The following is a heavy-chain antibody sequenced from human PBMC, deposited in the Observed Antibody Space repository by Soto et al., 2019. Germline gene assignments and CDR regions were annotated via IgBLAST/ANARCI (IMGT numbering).Heavy chain of an antibody. D-gene: IGHD2-2*01. CDR1: GGSFSGYY. V-gene: IGHV4-34*01. J-gene: IGHJ6*03. Sequence: QVQLQQWGAGLLKPSETLSLTCAVYGGSFSGYYWSWIRQPPGKGLEWIGEINHSGSTNYNPSLKSRVTISVETSKNQFTLKLSSVTAADTAVYYCASARLMYCSSTSCRNYYYYYMDVWGKGTTVTVSS. CDR2: INHSGST. CDR3: ASARLMYCSSTSCRNYYYYYMDV.